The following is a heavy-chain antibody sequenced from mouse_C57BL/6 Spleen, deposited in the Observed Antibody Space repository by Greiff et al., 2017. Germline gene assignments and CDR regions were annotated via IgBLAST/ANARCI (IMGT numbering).Heavy chain of an antibody. Sequence: EVQGVESGGGLVKPGGSLKLSCAASGFTFSDYGMHWVRQAPEKGLEWVAYISSGSSTIYYADTVKGRFTISRDNAKNTLFLQMTSLRSEDTAMYYCARPLYYGSSPWFAYWGQGTLVTVSA. CDR3: ARPLYYGSSPWFAY. CDR2: ISSGSSTI. V-gene: IGHV5-17*01. CDR1: GFTFSDYG. J-gene: IGHJ3*01. D-gene: IGHD1-1*01.